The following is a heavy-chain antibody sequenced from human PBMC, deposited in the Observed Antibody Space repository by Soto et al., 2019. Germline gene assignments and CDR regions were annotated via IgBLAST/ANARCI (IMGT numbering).Heavy chain of an antibody. CDR3: ARGPYSYGAHRVKYFDY. CDR2: ISGIGSST. D-gene: IGHD5-18*01. Sequence: PGGSLRLSCAASGFPFSGYAINWVRQAPGKGLEWVSIISGIGSSTNYADSVKGRFTISRDNSRNTLYLQMNSLRAEDTAVYYCARGPYSYGAHRVKYFDYWGQGTLVTVSS. J-gene: IGHJ4*02. V-gene: IGHV3-23*01. CDR1: GFPFSGYA.